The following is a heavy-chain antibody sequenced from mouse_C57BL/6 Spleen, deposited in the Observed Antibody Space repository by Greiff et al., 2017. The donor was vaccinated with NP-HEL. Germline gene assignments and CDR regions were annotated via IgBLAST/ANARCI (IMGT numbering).Heavy chain of an antibody. CDR2: IRSKSNNYAS. CDR1: GFSFNTYA. V-gene: IGHV10-1*01. Sequence: EVKLVESGGGLVQPKGSLKLSCAASGFSFNTYAMNWVRQAPGKGLEWVARIRSKSNNYASYYADSVKDRFTISRDDSESMLYLKMNILKTEDTTMYYCVGPHDVGFAYWGQGTLVTVSA. D-gene: IGHD2-12*01. J-gene: IGHJ3*01. CDR3: VGPHDVGFAY.